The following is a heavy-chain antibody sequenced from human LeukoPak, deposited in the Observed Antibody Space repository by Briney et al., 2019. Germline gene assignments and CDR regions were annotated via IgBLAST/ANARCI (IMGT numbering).Heavy chain of an antibody. CDR2: ISGSGGST. J-gene: IGHJ4*02. Sequence: GGSLRLSCAASGFTFSSYAMSWVRQAPGKGLEWVSAISGSGGSTYYADSVKGRFTISRDNSKNTLYLQMNSLRAEDSAVYYCAREPLRVYYYDSSGYLDYWGQGTLVTVSS. CDR3: AREPLRVYYYDSSGYLDY. D-gene: IGHD3-22*01. V-gene: IGHV3-23*01. CDR1: GFTFSSYA.